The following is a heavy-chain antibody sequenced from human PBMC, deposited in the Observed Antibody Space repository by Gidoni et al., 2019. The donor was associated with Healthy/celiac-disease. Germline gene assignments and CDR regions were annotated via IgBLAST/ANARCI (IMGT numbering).Heavy chain of an antibody. V-gene: IGHV4-34*01. Sequence: QVQLQQRAAGLSKPSATLSPPGAAYGASFSGYYWGWIRQPPGKGLEWIGEIYHSGSTNYNPSLKSRVTISVDTSKNQFSLKLSSVTAADTAVYYCARGIGGRSSSWYRYWGQGTLVTVSS. CDR3: ARGIGGRSSSWYRY. CDR1: GASFSGYY. CDR2: IYHSGST. J-gene: IGHJ4*02. D-gene: IGHD6-13*01.